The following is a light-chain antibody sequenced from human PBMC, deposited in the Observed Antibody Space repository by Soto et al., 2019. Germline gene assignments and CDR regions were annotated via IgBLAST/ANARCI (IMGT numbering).Light chain of an antibody. Sequence: AIQMTQSPSSLSASVGDRVTITCRASQDIRTELGWYQQKPGNAPKLLIYATSILQSGVPSRFSGIGSGTDFTPTLRSPEPEDFGTYYCLTNYRFPRTVGQRAKGGIK. J-gene: IGKJ1*01. CDR1: QDIRTE. CDR3: LTNYRFPRT. CDR2: ATS. V-gene: IGKV1-6*01.